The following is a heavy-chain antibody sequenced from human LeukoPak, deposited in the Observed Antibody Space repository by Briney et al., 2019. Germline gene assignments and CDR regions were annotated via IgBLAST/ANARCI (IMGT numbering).Heavy chain of an antibody. V-gene: IGHV3-64D*06. CDR3: VKDRSIAAPNNDFFDS. CDR1: GFTFNRFY. J-gene: IGHJ4*02. D-gene: IGHD6-6*01. Sequence: GGSLRLSCSASGFTFNRFYLHWVRQAPGKGLEFYADSVKGRFTISRDNSKNTLYLQMSSLRADDTAVYYCVKDRSIAAPNNDFFDSWGQGALATVSS.